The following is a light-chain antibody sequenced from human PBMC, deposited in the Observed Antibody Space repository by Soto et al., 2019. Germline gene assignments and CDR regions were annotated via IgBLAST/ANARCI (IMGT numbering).Light chain of an antibody. CDR1: QGVGRW. CDR2: ATS. Sequence: DVQMTQSPSSVSASVGDRVIITCRASQGVGRWLAWYQQKPGKAPKLLIYATSNLQSGVPSRFSGSGSGTDFALTISSLQPEDFATYYCQQVNTFPITFGQGTRLEI. V-gene: IGKV1-12*01. CDR3: QQVNTFPIT. J-gene: IGKJ5*01.